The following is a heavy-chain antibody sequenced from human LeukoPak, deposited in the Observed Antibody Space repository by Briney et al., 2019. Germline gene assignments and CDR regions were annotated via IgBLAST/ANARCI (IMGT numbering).Heavy chain of an antibody. CDR2: IYSGGST. Sequence: GGSLRLSCAASGFTVSSNYMSWVRQAPGKGLEWVSVIYSGGSTYYADSVKGRFTISRDNSKNTLYLQMNSLRAEDTAVYYCAVGITMVRGVIIPYYYYMDVWGKGTTVTISS. V-gene: IGHV3-53*01. CDR3: AVGITMVRGVIIPYYYYMDV. D-gene: IGHD3-10*01. J-gene: IGHJ6*03. CDR1: GFTVSSNY.